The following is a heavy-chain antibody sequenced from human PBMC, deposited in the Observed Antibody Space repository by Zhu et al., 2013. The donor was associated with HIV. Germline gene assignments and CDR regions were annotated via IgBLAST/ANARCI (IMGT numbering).Heavy chain of an antibody. Sequence: QVQLVQSGAEVKRPGASVKVSCEASGYTFTSYAIQWVRQAPGQGLEWMGWIYTGNGNTKYSQKFQGRVTITRDTSASTTYMELSSLRSEDTAVYFCARGLSVFSAFDIWGQGTMVTVSS. CDR3: ARGLSVFSAFDI. CDR2: IYTGNGNT. J-gene: IGHJ3*02. CDR1: GYTFTSYA. V-gene: IGHV1-3*04.